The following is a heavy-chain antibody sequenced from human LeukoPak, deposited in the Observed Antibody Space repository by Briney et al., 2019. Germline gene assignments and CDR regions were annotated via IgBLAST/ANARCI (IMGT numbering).Heavy chain of an antibody. CDR3: AGPNFLYCSSSTSLFDY. V-gene: IGHV1-2*02. D-gene: IGHD2-2*01. J-gene: IGHJ4*02. Sequence: ASVKVSCKASGYTFTDYYMHWVRQAPGQGFEWMGWINPNDGDTNYAQKFQGRVTMTRDTSISTAHMEVSRLRSDDTAVYYCAGPNFLYCSSSTSLFDYWGKETL. CDR1: GYTFTDYY. CDR2: INPNDGDT.